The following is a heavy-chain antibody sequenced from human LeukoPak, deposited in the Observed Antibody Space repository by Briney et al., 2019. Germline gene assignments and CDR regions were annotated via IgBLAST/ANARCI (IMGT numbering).Heavy chain of an antibody. CDR2: IYYSGST. J-gene: IGHJ4*02. CDR3: ARDLDSSGYSDY. CDR1: GGSISSYY. D-gene: IGHD3-22*01. Sequence: KSSETLSLTCTVSGGSISSYYWSWIRQPPGKGLEWIGYIYYSGSTNYNPSLKSRVTISVDTSKNQFSLKLSSVTAADTAVYYCARDLDSSGYSDYWGQGTLVTVSS. V-gene: IGHV4-59*01.